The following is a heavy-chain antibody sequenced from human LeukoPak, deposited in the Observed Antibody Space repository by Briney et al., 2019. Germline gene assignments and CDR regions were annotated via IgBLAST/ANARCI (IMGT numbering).Heavy chain of an antibody. V-gene: IGHV4-4*02. J-gene: IGHJ4*02. CDR1: GGSISSSNW. CDR2: IYHSGST. CDR3: ASYGIVADGTYFDF. Sequence: PSGTLSLTCAVSGGSISSSNWWSWVRQPPGKGLEWIEEIYHSGSTNYNPSLKSRVTMSVDKSKNQFSLKLSSVTAADTAVYYCASYGIVADGTYFDFWGQGTLVTVSS. D-gene: IGHD6-13*01.